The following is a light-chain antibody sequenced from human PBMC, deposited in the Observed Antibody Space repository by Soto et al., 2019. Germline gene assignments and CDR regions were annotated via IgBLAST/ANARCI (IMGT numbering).Light chain of an antibody. CDR1: SSNIGAGYE. CDR3: QSYDSSLSGYV. V-gene: IGLV1-40*01. J-gene: IGLJ1*01. Sequence: QAVVTQPPSVSEAPGQRVTISCSGSSSNIGAGYEAHWYQQVPGTAPKLLIYENNNRPSGVPDRFSGSKSGTSASLAITGLHAEDEAGYYCQSYDSSLSGYVFGTGTKLTVL. CDR2: ENN.